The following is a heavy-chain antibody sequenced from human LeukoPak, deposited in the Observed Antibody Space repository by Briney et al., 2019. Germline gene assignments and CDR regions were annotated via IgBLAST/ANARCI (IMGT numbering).Heavy chain of an antibody. D-gene: IGHD1-26*01. J-gene: IGHJ5*02. CDR1: GGSISSSSYY. CDR2: IYYSGST. V-gene: IGHV4-39*01. Sequence: SETLSLTCTVSGGSISSSSYYWGWIRQPPGKGLEWIGSIYYSGSTYYNPSLKSRVTISVDTSKNQFSLKLSSVTAADTAVYYCARLYAKATRWARTPNWFDPWGQGTLVTVSS. CDR3: ARLYAKATRWARTPNWFDP.